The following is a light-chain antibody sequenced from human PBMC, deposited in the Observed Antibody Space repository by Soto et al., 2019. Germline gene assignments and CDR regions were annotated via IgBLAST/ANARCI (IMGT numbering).Light chain of an antibody. Sequence: EIVLTQSPGILSLSAGERATLFCRTSQSVTGSYLAWYQQKPGQAPRLLIYGASNRATGIPDRFSGSGSGTDFTLTISRLEPEDFAVYYCQQYGPSPWTFGQGTKVEIK. CDR2: GAS. J-gene: IGKJ1*01. V-gene: IGKV3-20*01. CDR1: QSVTGSY. CDR3: QQYGPSPWT.